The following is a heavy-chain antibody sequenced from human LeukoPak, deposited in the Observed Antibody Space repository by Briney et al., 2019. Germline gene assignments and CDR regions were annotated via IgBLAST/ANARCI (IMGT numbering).Heavy chain of an antibody. CDR1: GFTFSSYA. D-gene: IGHD3-3*01. Sequence: EGSLRLSCAASGFTFSSYAMHWVRQAPGKGLEWVAVISYDGSNKYYADSVKGRFTISRDNSKNTLYLQMNSLRAEDTAVYYCARSGFPSYYYMDVWGKGTTVTVSS. CDR2: ISYDGSNK. V-gene: IGHV3-30*01. CDR3: ARSGFPSYYYMDV. J-gene: IGHJ6*03.